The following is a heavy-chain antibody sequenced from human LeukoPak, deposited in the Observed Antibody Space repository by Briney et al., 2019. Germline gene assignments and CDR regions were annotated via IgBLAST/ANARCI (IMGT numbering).Heavy chain of an antibody. D-gene: IGHD5-18*01. Sequence: GGSLRLSCAASGFTFSSYSMNWVRQAPGKGLEWVSSISSSSSYIYYADSVKGRFTISRDNAKNSLYLQMNSLRAEDTAVYCCARDGLAMVTDYWGQGTLVTVFS. CDR3: ARDGLAMVTDY. CDR1: GFTFSSYS. J-gene: IGHJ4*02. V-gene: IGHV3-21*01. CDR2: ISSSSSYI.